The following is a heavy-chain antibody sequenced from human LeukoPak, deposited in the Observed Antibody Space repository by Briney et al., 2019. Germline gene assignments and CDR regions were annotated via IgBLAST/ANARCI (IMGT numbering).Heavy chain of an antibody. D-gene: IGHD3-16*02. Sequence: SETLSLTCAVYGGSFSGYYWSWIRQPPGKGLEWIGEINHSGSTNYNPSLKSRVTISVDTSKNQFSLKLSSVTAADTAVYYCAGAPSAPEETVINVGKEFDYWGQGTLVTVSS. CDR1: GGSFSGYY. CDR2: INHSGST. J-gene: IGHJ4*02. V-gene: IGHV4-34*01. CDR3: AGAPSAPEETVINVGKEFDY.